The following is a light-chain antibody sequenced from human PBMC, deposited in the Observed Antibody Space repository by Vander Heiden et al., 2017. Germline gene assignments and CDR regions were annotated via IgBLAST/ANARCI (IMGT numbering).Light chain of an antibody. CDR3: QQYNNWPLGT. V-gene: IGKV3-15*01. Sequence: EIVMTQSPATLSVSPGERATLSCRASQSVSSNLAWYQQKPGQAPRLLIYGASTRDTGIPARFSGSGCGKEFTLTISSRQSEDFAVYYCQQYNNWPLGTFGQGTKVEIK. CDR1: QSVSSN. CDR2: GAS. J-gene: IGKJ1*01.